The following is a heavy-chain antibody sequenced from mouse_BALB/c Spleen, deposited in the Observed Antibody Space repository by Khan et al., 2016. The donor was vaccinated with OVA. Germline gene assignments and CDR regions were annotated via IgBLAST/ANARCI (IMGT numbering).Heavy chain of an antibody. J-gene: IGHJ4*01. Sequence: QVQLKESGPGLVAPSQSLSITCTVSGFSLNGYGVNWVSQPPGKGLEWLGMIWGDGSTDYNSVLKSSMSIRKDKSNSQVFLKMNSRQTDDTAMDYCARAYYGNYRESMDYWGQGTSVTVAS. CDR1: GFSLNGYG. CDR3: ARAYYGNYRESMDY. V-gene: IGHV2-6-7*01. CDR2: IWGDGST. D-gene: IGHD2-10*01.